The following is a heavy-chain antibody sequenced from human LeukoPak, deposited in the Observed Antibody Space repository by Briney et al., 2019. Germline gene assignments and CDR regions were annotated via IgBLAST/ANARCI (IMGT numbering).Heavy chain of an antibody. V-gene: IGHV4-4*02. CDR2: IYHSGST. CDR1: GGSISSSNW. D-gene: IGHD3-10*01. CDR3: ARDTLITMVRGAPDYYYGMDV. Sequence: SGTLSLTCAVSGGSISSSNWWSWVRQPPGKGLEWIGEIYHSGSTNYNPSLKSRVTISVDTSKNQFSLKLSSVTAADTAVYYCARDTLITMVRGAPDYYYGMDVWGQGTTVTVSS. J-gene: IGHJ6*02.